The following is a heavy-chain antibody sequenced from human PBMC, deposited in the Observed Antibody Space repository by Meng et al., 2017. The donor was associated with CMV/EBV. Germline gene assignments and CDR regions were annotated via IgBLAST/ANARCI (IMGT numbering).Heavy chain of an antibody. CDR3: ARGPSKYCSSTSCYRNWFDP. CDR1: GGSFSGYY. J-gene: IGHJ5*02. V-gene: IGHV4-34*01. D-gene: IGHD2-2*01. CDR2: INHSGST. Sequence: SETLSLTCAVYGGSFSGYYWSWIRQPPGKGLEWIGEINHSGSTNYNPSLKSRVTISVDTSKNQISLKLSSVTAADTAVYYCARGPSKYCSSTSCYRNWFDPWGQGTLVTVSS.